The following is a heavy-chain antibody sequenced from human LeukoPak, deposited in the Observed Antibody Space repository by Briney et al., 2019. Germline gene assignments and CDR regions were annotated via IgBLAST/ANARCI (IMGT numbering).Heavy chain of an antibody. V-gene: IGHV4-59*01. CDR3: ARAGYSSSWYFDL. CDR1: GGXISSYY. CDR2: VYYSGST. Sequence: SETLSLTCTVSGGXISSYYWSWIRQPPGKGLEWIGYVYYSGSTNYNPSLKSRVTISVDTSKNQFSLKLSSVTAADTAVYYCARAGYSSSWYFDLWGRGTLVTVSS. J-gene: IGHJ2*01. D-gene: IGHD6-13*01.